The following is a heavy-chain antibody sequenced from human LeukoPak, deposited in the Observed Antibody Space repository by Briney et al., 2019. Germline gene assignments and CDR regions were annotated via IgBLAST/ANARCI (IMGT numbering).Heavy chain of an antibody. Sequence: GGSLRLSCAASGFTFSSYAMHWVRQAPGKGLEWVALISYDGSNKYYADSVKGRFTISRDNSKNTVYLQMDSLRAEDTAIYYCAKDREPDDGYDIDSWGQGTLVTVSS. CDR1: GFTFSSYA. V-gene: IGHV3-30*04. CDR3: AKDREPDDGYDIDS. D-gene: IGHD5-12*01. CDR2: ISYDGSNK. J-gene: IGHJ4*02.